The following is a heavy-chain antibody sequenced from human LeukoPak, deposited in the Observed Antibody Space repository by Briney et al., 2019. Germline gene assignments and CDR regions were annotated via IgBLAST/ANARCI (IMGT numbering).Heavy chain of an antibody. CDR1: GLSFDGYC. D-gene: IGHD2-2*01. Sequence: PGGSLRLSCAASGLSFDGYCEHWVRQAPGKGLVWVARISPDGSVRSYGDSVQGRISVSRDNARDTVYLEMRSLRVEDTAVYYYSKDPSFYECLWGQGTLVTVSS. CDR3: SKDPSFYECL. CDR2: ISPDGSVR. J-gene: IGHJ4*02. V-gene: IGHV3-74*01.